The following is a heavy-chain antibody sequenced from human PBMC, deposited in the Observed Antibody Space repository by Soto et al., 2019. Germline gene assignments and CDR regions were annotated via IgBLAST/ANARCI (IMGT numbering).Heavy chain of an antibody. CDR1: GFTFSSYG. CDR2: ISYDGSNK. J-gene: IGHJ4*02. D-gene: IGHD3-22*01. CDR3: AKGWLY. V-gene: IGHV3-30*18. Sequence: QVQLVESGGGVVQPGRSLRLSCAASGFTFSSYGMHWVRQAPGKGLEWVAVISYDGSNKYYADSVKGRFTISRDNSKNTLDLQMNSLRAEDTDVYYCAKGWLYWGQGTLVTVSS.